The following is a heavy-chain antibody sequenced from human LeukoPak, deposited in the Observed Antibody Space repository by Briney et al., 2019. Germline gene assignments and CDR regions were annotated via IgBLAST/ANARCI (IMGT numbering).Heavy chain of an antibody. CDR3: ARAPEVGGFDY. V-gene: IGHV3-11*06. CDR2: ISSSRSYT. Sequence: PGGSLGLSCAASGFTFSDYYMSWIRQAPGKGLEWVAYISSSRSYTNYADSVKGRFTISRDNAKNSLYLQMNSLRAEDTAVYYCARAPEVGGFDYWGQGTLVTVSS. J-gene: IGHJ4*02. D-gene: IGHD1-26*01. CDR1: GFTFSDYY.